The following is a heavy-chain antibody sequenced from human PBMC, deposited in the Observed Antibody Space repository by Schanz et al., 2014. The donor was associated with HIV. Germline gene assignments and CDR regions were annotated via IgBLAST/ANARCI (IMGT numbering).Heavy chain of an antibody. D-gene: IGHD5-18*01. Sequence: ASXFSFRTFGMHWVRQAPGKGLEWVARSRVKSDSYATEYAASVTGRFTISRDDSKNSVYLQMNSLNIEDTAVYYCRGYRFXXXVDSWGQGTTVTVS. J-gene: IGHJ6*02. CDR1: XFSFRTFG. CDR3: RGYRFXXXVDS. CDR2: SRVKSDSYAT. V-gene: IGHV3-72*01.